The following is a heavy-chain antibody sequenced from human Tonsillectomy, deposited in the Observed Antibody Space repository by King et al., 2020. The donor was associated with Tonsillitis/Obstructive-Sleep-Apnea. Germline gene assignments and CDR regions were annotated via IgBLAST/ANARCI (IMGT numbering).Heavy chain of an antibody. CDR3: AREGRGRYYYYYMDV. CDR2: ISSSSRYT. CDR1: GFTFSDYY. J-gene: IGHJ6*03. Sequence: VQLVESGGGLVKPGGSLRLSCAASGFTFSDYYMSWIRQAPGKGLEWVSYISSSSRYTNYADSVKGRFTISRDNAKNSLYLQMNSLRAEDTAVYYWAREGRGRYYYYYMDVWGKGTTVTVSS. D-gene: IGHD3-10*01. V-gene: IGHV3-11*05.